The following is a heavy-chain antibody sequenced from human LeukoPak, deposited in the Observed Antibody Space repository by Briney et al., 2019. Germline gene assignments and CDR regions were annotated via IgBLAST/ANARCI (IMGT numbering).Heavy chain of an antibody. CDR2: INHSGST. D-gene: IGHD3-3*01. J-gene: IGHJ4*02. CDR3: ASTSAPVLRFLEWPLAFDY. CDR1: GGSFSGYY. V-gene: IGHV4-34*01. Sequence: SETLSLTCAVYGGSFSGYYWSWIRQPPGKGLEWIGEINHSGSTNYNPSLKSRVTISVDTSKNQFSLKLSSVTAADTAVYYCASTSAPVLRFLEWPLAFDYWGQGTLVTVSS.